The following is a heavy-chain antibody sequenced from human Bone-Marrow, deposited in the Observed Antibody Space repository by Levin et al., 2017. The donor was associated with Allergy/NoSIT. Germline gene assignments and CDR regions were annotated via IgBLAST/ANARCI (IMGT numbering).Heavy chain of an antibody. CDR2: ITDSSGTI. Sequence: PGASVKVSCATSGFTFSSYTMNWVRQAPGKGLEWVSIITDSSGTIYYADSVRGRFTISRDNSKSALYLQMNSLRVEDTAIYYCAISNALRAFDFWGQGTVVTVSS. J-gene: IGHJ3*01. CDR3: AISNALRAFDF. D-gene: IGHD2-8*01. CDR1: GFTFSSYT. V-gene: IGHV3-23*01.